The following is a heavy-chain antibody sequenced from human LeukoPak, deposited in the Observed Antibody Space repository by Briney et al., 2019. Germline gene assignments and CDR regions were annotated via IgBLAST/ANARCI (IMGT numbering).Heavy chain of an antibody. Sequence: PGGSLRLSCAASGFTFSSYSMNWVRQAPGKGLEWVSYISSSSSTIYYADSVKGRFTISRDNAKNSLYLQMNSLRAEDTAVYYCARVARVGAIQPWGQGTLVTVSS. CDR3: ARVARVGAIQP. CDR1: GFTFSSYS. CDR2: ISSSSSTI. V-gene: IGHV3-48*01. D-gene: IGHD1-26*01. J-gene: IGHJ5*02.